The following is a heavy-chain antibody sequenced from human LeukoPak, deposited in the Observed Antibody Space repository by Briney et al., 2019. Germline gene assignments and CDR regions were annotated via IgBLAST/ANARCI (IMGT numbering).Heavy chain of an antibody. J-gene: IGHJ2*01. Sequence: PGGSLRLSCAASGFTFSSYDMHWVRQAPGEGLEWVSRIGTAGDPYYPASVKGRFTISRENAKNSLYLQMNSLRAGDTAVYYCARCIAAAGTSNWYFDLWGRGTLVTVSS. V-gene: IGHV3-13*05. CDR2: IGTAGDP. CDR3: ARCIAAAGTSNWYFDL. D-gene: IGHD6-13*01. CDR1: GFTFSSYD.